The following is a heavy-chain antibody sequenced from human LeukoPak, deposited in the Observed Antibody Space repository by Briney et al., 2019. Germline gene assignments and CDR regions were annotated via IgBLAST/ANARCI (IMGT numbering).Heavy chain of an antibody. V-gene: IGHV4-34*01. Sequence: SETLSLTCSVYGGSFSGYLWSWIRQAPGKGLEWIGEINQSGTTKYNPSLETRLTISVDRPKNQFSLNPSSVTAADTAVYYCARGFLASNYNWFAPWGQGTLVTVSS. CDR2: INQSGTT. J-gene: IGHJ5*02. D-gene: IGHD1-1*01. CDR3: ARGFLASNYNWFAP. CDR1: GGSFSGYL.